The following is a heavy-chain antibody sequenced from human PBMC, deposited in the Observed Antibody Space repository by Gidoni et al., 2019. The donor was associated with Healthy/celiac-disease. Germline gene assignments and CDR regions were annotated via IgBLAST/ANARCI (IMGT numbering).Heavy chain of an antibody. J-gene: IGHJ5*02. CDR3: ARGLLYSNYNRRWFDP. D-gene: IGHD4-4*01. V-gene: IGHV1-8*01. Sequence: VQSGAEVKKPGASVKVSCKASGYTFTSYDINWVRQATGQGLEWMGWMNPNSGNTGYAQKFQGRVTMTRNTSISTAYMELSSLRSEDTAVYYCARGLLYSNYNRRWFDPWGQGTLVTVSS. CDR2: MNPNSGNT. CDR1: GYTFTSYD.